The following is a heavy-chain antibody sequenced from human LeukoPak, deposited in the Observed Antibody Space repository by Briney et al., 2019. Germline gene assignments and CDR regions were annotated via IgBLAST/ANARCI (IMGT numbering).Heavy chain of an antibody. D-gene: IGHD4-23*01. V-gene: IGHV3-48*03. CDR3: ARDYGGSSPFDY. CDR1: GFTFSNYE. Sequence: SGGSLRLSCAASGFTFSNYEMHWVRQAPGKGLEWVSYISSSGSDIYYADSVKGRLTISRDNAKNSLYLHMNSLRAEDTAVYYCARDYGGSSPFDYWGQGTLVTVSS. J-gene: IGHJ4*02. CDR2: ISSSGSDI.